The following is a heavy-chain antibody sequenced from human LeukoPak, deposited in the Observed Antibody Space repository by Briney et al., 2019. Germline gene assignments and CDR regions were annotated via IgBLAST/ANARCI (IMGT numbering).Heavy chain of an antibody. Sequence: SETLSLTCTVSGGSISSYYWTWIRQSPGKGLEWIGFIYHTGSKSYNPSVESRVTISLDTSKNQFSLRLTSVTAADTAVYYCATSSSGSYYNFDSWGQGTLLTVSS. J-gene: IGHJ4*02. D-gene: IGHD3-10*01. CDR1: GGSISSYY. CDR2: IYHTGSK. CDR3: ATSSSGSYYNFDS. V-gene: IGHV4-59*01.